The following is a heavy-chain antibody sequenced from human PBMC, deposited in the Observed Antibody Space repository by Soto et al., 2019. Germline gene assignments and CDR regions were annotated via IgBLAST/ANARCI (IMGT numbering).Heavy chain of an antibody. CDR2: ISYDGSNK. D-gene: IGHD1-7*01. CDR1: VFTFSSFA. V-gene: IGHV3-30*18. Sequence: PGGSLRLSCAASVFTFSSFAIHWVRQAPGKGLEWVGIISYDGSNKYYGDSVKGRFTISRDNSKNTLYLQMNSLRADDTAVYYCAKGSTGWNYGSFDHWGQGTLVTVSS. J-gene: IGHJ4*02. CDR3: AKGSTGWNYGSFDH.